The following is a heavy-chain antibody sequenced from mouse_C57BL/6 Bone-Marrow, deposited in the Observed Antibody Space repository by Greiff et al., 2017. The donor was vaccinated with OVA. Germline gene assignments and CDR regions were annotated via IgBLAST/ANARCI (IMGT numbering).Heavy chain of an antibody. J-gene: IGHJ2*01. D-gene: IGHD1-1*01. CDR1: GYSFTSYY. CDR2: IYPGSGNT. V-gene: IGHV1-66*01. Sequence: VQLVESGPELVKPGASVKISCKASGYSFTSYYIHWVKQRPGQGLEWIGWIYPGSGNTKYNEKFKGKATLTADTSSSTAYMQLSSLTSEDSAVYYCARRDYYGSSHYWGQGTTLTVSS. CDR3: ARRDYYGSSHY.